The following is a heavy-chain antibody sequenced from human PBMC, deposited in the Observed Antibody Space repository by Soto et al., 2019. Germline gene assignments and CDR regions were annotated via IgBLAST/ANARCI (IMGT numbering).Heavy chain of an antibody. D-gene: IGHD3-10*01. CDR2: IFYSGST. CDR3: ARGRFGEIHDY. CDR1: NGSISGGDYY. V-gene: IGHV4-30-4*01. J-gene: IGHJ4*02. Sequence: SETLSLTCTVSNGSISGGDYYWSWLRQPPGKGLEWIGYIFYSGSTHYNPSLKSRLAISVDASKNQFSLNLYSVTAADTAVYYCARGRFGEIHDYWGQGSLVTVSS.